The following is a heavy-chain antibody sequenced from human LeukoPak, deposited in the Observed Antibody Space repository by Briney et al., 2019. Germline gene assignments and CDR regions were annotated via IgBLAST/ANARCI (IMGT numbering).Heavy chain of an antibody. CDR3: SREIYAHNAFDI. V-gene: IGHV1-2*02. D-gene: IGHD5/OR15-5a*01. Sequence: ASVKVSCKASGYTFTGYYMHWVRQAPGQGLEWMGWINPNSGGTNYAQKFQGRVTMTRDTSISTAYMELSRLRSDDTAVYYWSREIYAHNAFDIWGQGTMVTVSS. CDR1: GYTFTGYY. J-gene: IGHJ3*02. CDR2: INPNSGGT.